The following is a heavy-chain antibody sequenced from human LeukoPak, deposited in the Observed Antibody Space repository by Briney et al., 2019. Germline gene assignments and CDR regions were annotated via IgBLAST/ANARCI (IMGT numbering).Heavy chain of an antibody. CDR1: GGSISSYH. Sequence: SETLSLTCTVSGGSISSYHWSWVRQPPGKGLEWIGYIYYSGSTNYNPSLKSRVTISVDTSKNQFSLKLSSVTAADTAVYYCARRKAFWDCSSTSCPKNYYYYYMDVWGKGTTVTVSS. CDR2: IYYSGST. CDR3: ARRKAFWDCSSTSCPKNYYYYYMDV. J-gene: IGHJ6*03. D-gene: IGHD2-2*01. V-gene: IGHV4-59*01.